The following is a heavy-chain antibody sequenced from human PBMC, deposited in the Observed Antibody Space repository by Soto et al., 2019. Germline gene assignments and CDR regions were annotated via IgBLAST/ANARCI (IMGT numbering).Heavy chain of an antibody. CDR1: GFTFSSYG. V-gene: IGHV3-33*01. CDR2: IWYDGSNK. J-gene: IGHJ4*02. CDR3: ARRSRTVGYDY. Sequence: QVQLVESGGGVVQPGRSLRLSCAASGFTFSSYGMHWVRQAPGKGLEWVAVIWYDGSNKYYADSVKGRFTISRDNSKNTLYLQMNSLRAEDTAAYYCARRSRTVGYDYWGQGTLVTVSS. D-gene: IGHD4-17*01.